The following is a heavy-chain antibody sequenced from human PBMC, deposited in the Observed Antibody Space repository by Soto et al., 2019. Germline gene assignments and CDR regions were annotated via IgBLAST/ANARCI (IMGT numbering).Heavy chain of an antibody. CDR3: ASGYCSGGSCYPYYYYYMDV. CDR2: IYYSGSS. Sequence: SETLSLTCTASGGSISSSSYYWGWIRQPPGKGLEWIGNIYYSGSSYYNPSLKSRVTISVDTSKNQFSLKLSSVTAADTAVYYCASGYCSGGSCYPYYYYYMDVWGKGTTVTVSS. J-gene: IGHJ6*03. D-gene: IGHD2-15*01. V-gene: IGHV4-39*01. CDR1: GGSISSSSYY.